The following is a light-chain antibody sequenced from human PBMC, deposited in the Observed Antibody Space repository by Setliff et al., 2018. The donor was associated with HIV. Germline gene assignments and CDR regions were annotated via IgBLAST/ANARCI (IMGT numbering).Light chain of an antibody. J-gene: IGLJ1*01. V-gene: IGLV2-14*01. CDR3: SSYAITNTLS. CDR2: EVR. Sequence: QSALTQPASVSGSPGQSLTISCTGTTSDVGGYNYVSWYQQHPGKAPKLIIYEVRNRPSGVSDRFSGSKSGNTASLTISGLQADDEADYYCSSYAITNTLSFGTGTKVTVL. CDR1: TSDVGGYNY.